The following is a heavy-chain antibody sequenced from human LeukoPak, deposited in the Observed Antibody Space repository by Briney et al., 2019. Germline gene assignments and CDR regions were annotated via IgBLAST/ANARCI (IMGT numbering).Heavy chain of an antibody. J-gene: IGHJ4*02. CDR3: AKSDCSSTSCFPYDY. CDR2: ISGSGGST. Sequence: GGSLRLSCAASGFTFSSYAMSWVRQAPGKGLEWVSAISGSGGSTNYADSVKGRFTISRDNSKNTLYLQMNSLRAEDTAVYYCAKSDCSSTSCFPYDYWGQGPLVIVSS. CDR1: GFTFSSYA. V-gene: IGHV3-23*01. D-gene: IGHD2-2*01.